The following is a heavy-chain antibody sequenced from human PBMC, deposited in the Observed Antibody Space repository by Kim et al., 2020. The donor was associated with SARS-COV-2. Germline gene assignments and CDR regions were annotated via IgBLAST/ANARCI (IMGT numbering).Heavy chain of an antibody. D-gene: IGHD3-10*01. CDR3: AKDRSLDYYGSGSWFDP. CDR2: ISYDGSNK. Sequence: GGSLRLSCAASGFTFSSYGMHWVRQAPGKGLEWVAVISYDGSNKYYADSVKGRFTISRDNPKNTLYLQMNSLRAEDTAVYYCAKDRSLDYYGSGSWFDPWGQGTLVTVSS. J-gene: IGHJ5*02. V-gene: IGHV3-30*18. CDR1: GFTFSSYG.